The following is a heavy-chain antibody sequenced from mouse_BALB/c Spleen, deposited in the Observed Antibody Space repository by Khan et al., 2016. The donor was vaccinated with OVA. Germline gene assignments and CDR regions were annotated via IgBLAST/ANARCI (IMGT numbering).Heavy chain of an antibody. CDR2: ISSGGDYT. Sequence: EVHLVESGGDLVKPGGSLKLSCAASGFTFSSYSMSWVRQTPDKRLEWVATISSGGDYTYYLDIVKGRFTISRDNARNTLYLQVSSLKSEDTAMYYCASHLTGSFAYWGQGTLVTVSA. D-gene: IGHD4-1*01. V-gene: IGHV5-6*01. CDR1: GFTFSSYS. CDR3: ASHLTGSFAY. J-gene: IGHJ3*01.